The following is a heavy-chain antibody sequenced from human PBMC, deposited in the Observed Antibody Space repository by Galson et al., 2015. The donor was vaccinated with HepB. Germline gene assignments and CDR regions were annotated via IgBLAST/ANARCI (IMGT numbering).Heavy chain of an antibody. V-gene: IGHV3-21*01. CDR3: ASGKQWLARFDY. CDR1: GFTFSSYS. CDR2: ISSSSSYI. J-gene: IGHJ4*02. Sequence: SLRLSCAASGFTFSSYSTNWVRQAPGKGLEWVSSISSSSSYIYYADSVKGRFTISRDNAKNSLYLQMNSLRAEDTAVYYCASGKQWLARFDYWGQGTLVTVSS. D-gene: IGHD6-19*01.